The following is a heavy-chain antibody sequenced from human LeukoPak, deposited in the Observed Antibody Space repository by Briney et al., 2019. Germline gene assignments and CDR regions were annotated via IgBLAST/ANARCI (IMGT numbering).Heavy chain of an antibody. D-gene: IGHD1-1*01. V-gene: IGHV3-23*01. CDR2: ISGSGGST. Sequence: GGSLRLSCAASGFSVSSYAMSWVRQAPAKGLEWVSAISGSGGSTYYADSVNGRFTISSDNAKNSLYLQMAGLRAEDTAVYYCARDQGNGCFDPWGQGSLVTVSS. CDR1: GFSVSSYA. J-gene: IGHJ5*02. CDR3: ARDQGNGCFDP.